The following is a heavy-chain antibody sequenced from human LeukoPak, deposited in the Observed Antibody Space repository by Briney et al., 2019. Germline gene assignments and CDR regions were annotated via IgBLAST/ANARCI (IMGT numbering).Heavy chain of an antibody. V-gene: IGHV3-21*01. CDR1: GFTFSSYS. Sequence: PGGSLRLSCAASGFTFSSYSMNWVRQAPGKGLEWVSSISSSSSYIYYADSVEGRFTISRDNAKNSLYLQMNSLRAEDTAVYYCASGFSYCSSTSCPDRWGQGTLVTVSS. CDR2: ISSSSSYI. CDR3: ASGFSYCSSTSCPDR. D-gene: IGHD2-2*01. J-gene: IGHJ5*02.